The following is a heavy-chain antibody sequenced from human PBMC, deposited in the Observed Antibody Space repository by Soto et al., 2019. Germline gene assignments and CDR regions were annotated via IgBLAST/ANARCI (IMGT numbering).Heavy chain of an antibody. CDR1: GGTFSTYA. J-gene: IGHJ4*02. V-gene: IGHV1-69*13. CDR3: ARPKGSYSSGYYYFDY. Sequence: SVKVSCKTSGGTFSTYAIYWVRQAPGQGLEWMGAIIPLFGTADYAQKSQGRVTITADESTSTASMELSSLRSEDTAVYYCARPKGSYSSGYYYFDYWGQGTLVTVS. D-gene: IGHD6-19*01. CDR2: IIPLFGTA.